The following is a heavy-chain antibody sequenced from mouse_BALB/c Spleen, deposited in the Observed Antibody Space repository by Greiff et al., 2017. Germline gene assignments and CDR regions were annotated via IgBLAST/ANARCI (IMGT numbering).Heavy chain of an antibody. CDR3: AREGMLRRGFAY. V-gene: IGHV1-69*02. CDR2: IDPSDSYT. Sequence: VKLVESGAELVRPGASVKLSCKASGYTFTSYWMPWVKQRPGQGLEWIGEIDPSDSYTNYNQKFKGKATLTVDKSSSTAYMQLSSLTSEDSAVYYCAREGMLRRGFAYWGQGTLVTVSA. J-gene: IGHJ3*01. CDR1: GYTFTSYW.